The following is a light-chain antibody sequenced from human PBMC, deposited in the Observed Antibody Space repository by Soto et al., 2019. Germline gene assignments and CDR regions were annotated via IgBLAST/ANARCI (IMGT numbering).Light chain of an antibody. CDR3: QQSYSTTPVT. CDR2: AAS. CDR1: QSISSS. J-gene: IGKJ4*01. V-gene: IGKV1-39*01. Sequence: DIQMTQSPSSLSASVGDRVTITCRASQSISSSLNWYQQKPGKAPKLLIYAASSLQSGVPSRFSGSGSGTDFTLTISSLQPEDFATYYCQQSYSTTPVTFGGGTKVEIK.